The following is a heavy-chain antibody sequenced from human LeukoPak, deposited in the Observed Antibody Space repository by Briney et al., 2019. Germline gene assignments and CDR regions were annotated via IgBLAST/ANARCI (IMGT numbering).Heavy chain of an antibody. CDR2: ISSNNNYI. CDR1: GFTFSSYS. Sequence: GGSLRLSCAASGFTFSSYSMNWVRQAPGKGLEWVSSISSNNNYIYYADSVRGRFTISRDNAKNSLYLQMNSLRAEDTAVYYCAKAYIPGRIFGVLAFDAWGQGTMVTVSS. V-gene: IGHV3-21*01. D-gene: IGHD3-10*02. J-gene: IGHJ3*01. CDR3: AKAYIPGRIFGVLAFDA.